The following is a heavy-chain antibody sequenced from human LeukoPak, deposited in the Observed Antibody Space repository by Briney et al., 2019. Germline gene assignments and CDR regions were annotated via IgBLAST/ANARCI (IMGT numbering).Heavy chain of an antibody. CDR3: ARGGGGYSSGWYTGQI. J-gene: IGHJ3*02. CDR2: IYYSGST. CDR1: GGSISSSSYY. Sequence: SETLSLTCTVSGGSISSSSYYWGWIRQPPGKGLEWIGSIYYSGSTYYNPSLKSRVTISVDTSKNQFSLKLSSVTAADTAVYYCARGGGGYSSGWYTGQIWGQGTMVTVSS. D-gene: IGHD6-19*01. V-gene: IGHV4-39*01.